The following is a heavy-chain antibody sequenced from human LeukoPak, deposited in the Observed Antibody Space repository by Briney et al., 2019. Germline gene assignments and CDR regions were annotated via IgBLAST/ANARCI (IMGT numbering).Heavy chain of an antibody. CDR2: SYSGDTS. CDR1: GFTVSTDH. CDR3: ARVWELSFDH. J-gene: IGHJ4*02. V-gene: IGHV3-53*01. D-gene: IGHD1-26*01. Sequence: GGPLRLSCAASGFTVSTDHMSWVRQAPGKGPEGAAISYSEERVAISYSGDTSQYAESVTGRFTISRDNSRNTLSLQMNSLRAEDTALYYCARVWELSFDHWGQGTLVTVSS.